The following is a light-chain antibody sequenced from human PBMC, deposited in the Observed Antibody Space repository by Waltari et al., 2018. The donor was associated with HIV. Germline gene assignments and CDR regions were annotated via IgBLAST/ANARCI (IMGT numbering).Light chain of an antibody. V-gene: IGLV3-21*02. Sequence: YVLTQPSSVSAAPGQTARMTCVGADIGPKSVHWYQQKSGQGPVLVIYDDSDRPAGVSGRISGVNSGGAATLTVDRVEVGDEADYYCQVWDDAGGQAVWVFGGGTKLTVL. CDR2: DDS. CDR1: DIGPKS. J-gene: IGLJ3*02. CDR3: QVWDDAGGQAVWV.